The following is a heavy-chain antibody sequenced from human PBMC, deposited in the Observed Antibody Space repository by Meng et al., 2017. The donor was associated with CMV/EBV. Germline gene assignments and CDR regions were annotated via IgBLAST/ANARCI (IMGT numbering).Heavy chain of an antibody. CDR1: VCTLSSYT. CDR3: SRGIAAAGTSGWWFDP. D-gene: IGHD6-13*01. Sequence: SSVKVSCKASVCTLSSYTISWVRQAPGQGLEWMGRIIPILGIANYAQKFQGRVTITADKSTSTAYMELSSLRSEDTAVYYCSRGIAAAGTSGWWFDPWGRGTLVTVSS. V-gene: IGHV1-69*02. J-gene: IGHJ5*02. CDR2: IIPILGIA.